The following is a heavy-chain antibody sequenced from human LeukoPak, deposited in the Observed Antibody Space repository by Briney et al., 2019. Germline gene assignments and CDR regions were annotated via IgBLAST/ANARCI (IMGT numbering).Heavy chain of an antibody. D-gene: IGHD3-9*01. CDR1: GGSLSSSSYY. V-gene: IGHV4-39*07. CDR3: ARALLVRYFDWSNPSPFGY. CDR2: IYYSGST. J-gene: IGHJ4*02. Sequence: PSETLSLTCTVSGGSLSSSSYYWGWVRQPPGKGLEWLGRIYYSGSTYYNPSLKSRVTISVDTSKNQFSLKLSSVTAADTAVYYCARALLVRYFDWSNPSPFGYWGQGTLVTVSS.